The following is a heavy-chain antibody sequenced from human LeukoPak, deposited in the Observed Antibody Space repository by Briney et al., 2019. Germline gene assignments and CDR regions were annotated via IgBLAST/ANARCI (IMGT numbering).Heavy chain of an antibody. D-gene: IGHD6-13*01. CDR2: INPNSGGT. V-gene: IGHV1-2*04. CDR1: GYTFTDYY. J-gene: IGHJ6*02. CDR3: ARSSSWYTYYYYGMDV. Sequence: ASVKVSCKASGYTFTDYYMHWVRQAPGQGLEWMGWINPNSGGTNYAQKFQGWVTMTRDTSISTAYMELSRLRSDDTAVYYCARSSSWYTYYYYGMDVWGQGTTVTVSS.